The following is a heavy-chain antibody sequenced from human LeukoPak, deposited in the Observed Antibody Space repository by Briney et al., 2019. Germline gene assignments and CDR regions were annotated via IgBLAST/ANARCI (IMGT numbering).Heavy chain of an antibody. V-gene: IGHV1-2*02. J-gene: IGHJ4*02. D-gene: IGHD3-3*01. CDR2: INPNSGGT. CDR1: GYTFTGYY. Sequence: ASVKVSCKASGYTFTGYYMHWVRQAPGQGLEWMGWINPNSGGTNYAQKLQGRVTMTTDTSTSTAYMELRSLRSDDTAVYYCAREQITIFGVEFDYWGQGTLVTVSS. CDR3: AREQITIFGVEFDY.